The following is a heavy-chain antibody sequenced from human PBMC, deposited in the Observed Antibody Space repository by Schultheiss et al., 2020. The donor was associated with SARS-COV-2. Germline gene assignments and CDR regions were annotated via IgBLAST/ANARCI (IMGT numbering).Heavy chain of an antibody. J-gene: IGHJ4*02. D-gene: IGHD6-19*01. CDR1: GGSISSYY. Sequence: SQTLSLTCAVSGGSISSYYWTWIRQSPGKGLEYIGYIYYSGSTNYNPSLKSRVTISVDTSKNQFSLKLSSVTAADTAVYYCAREVAGTLWFDYWGRGTLVTVSS. CDR2: IYYSGST. V-gene: IGHV4-59*01. CDR3: AREVAGTLWFDY.